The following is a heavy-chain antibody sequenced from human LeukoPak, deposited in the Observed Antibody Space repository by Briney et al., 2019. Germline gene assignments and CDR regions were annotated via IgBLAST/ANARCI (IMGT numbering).Heavy chain of an antibody. D-gene: IGHD2-15*01. Sequence: SETLSLTCAVYGGSFSGYYWSWIRQPPGKGLEWIGEINHSGSTNYNPSLKSRVTISVDTSKNQFSLKLSSVTAADTAVCYCARAPGCCSGGSCSYYYGMDVWGQGTTVTVSS. CDR1: GGSFSGYY. CDR2: INHSGST. CDR3: ARAPGCCSGGSCSYYYGMDV. V-gene: IGHV4-34*01. J-gene: IGHJ6*02.